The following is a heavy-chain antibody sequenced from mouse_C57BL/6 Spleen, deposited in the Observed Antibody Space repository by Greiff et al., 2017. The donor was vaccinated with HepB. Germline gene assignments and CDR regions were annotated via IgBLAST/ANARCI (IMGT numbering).Heavy chain of an antibody. V-gene: IGHV1-76*01. D-gene: IGHD2-1*01. Sequence: QVQLQQSGAELVRPGASVKLSCKASGYTFTDYYINWVKQRPGQGLEWIARIYPGSGNTYYNEKFKGKATLTAEKSSSTAYMQLSSLTSEDSAVYFCARGGYYGNYRYFDYWGQGTTLTVSS. J-gene: IGHJ2*01. CDR1: GYTFTDYY. CDR2: IYPGSGNT. CDR3: ARGGYYGNYRYFDY.